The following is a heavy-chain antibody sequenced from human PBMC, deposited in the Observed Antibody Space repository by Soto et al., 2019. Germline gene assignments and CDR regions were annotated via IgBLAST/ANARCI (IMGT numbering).Heavy chain of an antibody. CDR2: ISSNSAYI. CDR3: TRDASRDSSARGWFDP. CDR1: GFTFRSFT. D-gene: IGHD6-13*01. J-gene: IGHJ5*02. V-gene: IGHV3-21*01. Sequence: SGGSLRVSCAASGFTFRSFTMNWFRQAPGKGLEWVSTISSNSAYIYYTDALRGRFTISRDNAKNSLHLQMNSLRAEDTAVYYCTRDASRDSSARGWFDPWGPGTLVTVSS.